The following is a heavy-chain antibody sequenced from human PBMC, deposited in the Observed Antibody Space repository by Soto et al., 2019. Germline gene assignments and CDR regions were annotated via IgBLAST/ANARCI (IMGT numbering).Heavy chain of an antibody. V-gene: IGHV3-74*01. CDR1: GFTFSSYW. D-gene: IGHD3-10*01. J-gene: IGHJ6*02. Sequence: EVHLVESGGGLIQPGGSLTLSCTASGFTFSSYWMHWVRQAPGKGLVWVSRIRGDGRDTNSADSVMGRFTISRDNAKNTIYRLMNILRIDDTAVYYYARYLVLGSGSLDVWGQGATVTDS. CDR3: ARYLVLGSGSLDV. CDR2: IRGDGRDT.